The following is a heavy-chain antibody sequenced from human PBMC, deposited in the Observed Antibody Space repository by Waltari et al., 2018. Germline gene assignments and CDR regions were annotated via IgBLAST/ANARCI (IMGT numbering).Heavy chain of an antibody. CDR2: ILYDGTKE. CDR1: GFTFSRSC. V-gene: IGHV3-30*18. CDR3: AKDKWGYSSSAAFDS. J-gene: IGHJ4*02. D-gene: IGHD6-6*01. Sequence: VQLVESGGGVVQPGTSLRLSCAASGFTFSRSCIHGVRQGPGKGMEWVAFILYDGTKEYYADSVKGRFTISRENSKNTVSLQMDSLRSEDTAVYFCAKDKWGYSSSAAFDSWGQGTLVTVSS.